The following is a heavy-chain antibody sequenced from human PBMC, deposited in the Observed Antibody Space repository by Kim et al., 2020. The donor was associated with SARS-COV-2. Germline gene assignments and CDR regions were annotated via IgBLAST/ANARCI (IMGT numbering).Heavy chain of an antibody. CDR1: GYTVNAYF. CDR3: AREDSSPDSAYYYYYYGLDV. D-gene: IGHD3-22*01. Sequence: ASVKVSCKASGYTVNAYFIHWVRQAPGQGLEWMGRINPNSGAADYAHKFQGRVTMTRDTSISTMYMEMSGLRSDDTAIYYCAREDSSPDSAYYYYYYGLDVWGQGTTVTVSS. V-gene: IGHV1-2*06. CDR2: INPNSGAA. J-gene: IGHJ6*02.